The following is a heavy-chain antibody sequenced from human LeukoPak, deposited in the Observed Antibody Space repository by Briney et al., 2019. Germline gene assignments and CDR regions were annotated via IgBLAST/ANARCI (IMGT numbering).Heavy chain of an antibody. V-gene: IGHV3-21*01. D-gene: IGHD6-13*01. CDR2: IDYSSKYI. CDR3: ATPAAGPGAEYSQY. J-gene: IGHJ1*01. CDR1: GFSFSTYS. Sequence: GGSLRLSCAASGFSFSTYSMNWVRQAPGKGLEWVSSIDYSSKYIYTAYSLKGRFTTSRDNAKNSLDLQMNSLKAEDTAVYYCATPAAGPGAEYSQYWGQGTLVIVSS.